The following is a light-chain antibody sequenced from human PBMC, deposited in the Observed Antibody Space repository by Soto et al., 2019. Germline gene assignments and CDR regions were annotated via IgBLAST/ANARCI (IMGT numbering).Light chain of an antibody. J-gene: IGKJ4*01. CDR1: QSVLYNSDNKNY. V-gene: IGKV4-1*01. CDR2: WAS. CDR3: QQYYTTLS. Sequence: DIVMTQSPDSLAVSLGERATINCKSSQSVLYNSDNKNYLAWYQQKAGQPPKLLIYWASTRDSGVPDRFSGSGSGEDFTLTINNRQAEDVAVYYCQQYYTTLSFGGGTKVEIK.